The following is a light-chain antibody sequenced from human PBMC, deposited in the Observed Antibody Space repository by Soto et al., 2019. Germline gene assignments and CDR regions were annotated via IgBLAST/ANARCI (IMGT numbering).Light chain of an antibody. CDR1: QSVSIY. V-gene: IGKV3-15*01. CDR2: GAS. J-gene: IGKJ1*01. Sequence: ETMMTQSPATLSASPGERATLSCRASQSVSIYLAWYQHKPGQAPRLLIYGASSRATGIPARFSGSGSGTEFTLTISSLQSEDFAFYYCQQYDNWPQTFGQGTKVEI. CDR3: QQYDNWPQT.